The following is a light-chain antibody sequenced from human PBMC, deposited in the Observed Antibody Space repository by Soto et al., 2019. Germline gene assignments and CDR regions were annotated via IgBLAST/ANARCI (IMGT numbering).Light chain of an antibody. CDR3: SSYTSSSTVV. V-gene: IGLV2-18*02. CDR1: RSDVGSYNR. J-gene: IGLJ2*01. CDR2: EVS. Sequence: QSALTQPPSVSGSPGQSITITCTVTRSDVGSYNRVSWYQQPPGTAPKLMIYEVSNRPSGVPDRFSGSKSGNTASLTISGLQAEDEADYYCSSYTSSSTVVFGGGTQLTVL.